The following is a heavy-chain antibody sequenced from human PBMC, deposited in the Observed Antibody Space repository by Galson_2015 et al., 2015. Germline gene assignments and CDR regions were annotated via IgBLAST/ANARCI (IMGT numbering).Heavy chain of an antibody. D-gene: IGHD3-10*01. CDR1: GFSLNTIGVG. V-gene: IGHV2-5*02. J-gene: IGHJ4*02. CDR3: AHRPYGSGSYRYFDY. CDR2: IYWDDDK. Sequence: ALVKPTQTLTLTCTFSGFSLNTIGVGVGWIRQPPGKALEWLALIYWDDDKRYSPSLKSRLTITKDTSRNQVVLTMTNVDPVDTATYYCAHRPYGSGSYRYFDYWGQGTLVTVSS.